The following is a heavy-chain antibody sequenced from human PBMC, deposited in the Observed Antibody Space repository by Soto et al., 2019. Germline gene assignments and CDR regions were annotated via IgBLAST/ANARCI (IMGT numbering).Heavy chain of an antibody. CDR3: ARGRGYCSGGSCLYGIDV. D-gene: IGHD2-15*01. J-gene: IGHJ6*02. CDR2: INSDGSST. CDR1: GFTFSSYW. V-gene: IGHV3-74*01. Sequence: PGGSLRLSCAASGFTFSSYWMHWVRQAPGKGLVWVSRINSDGSSTSYADSVKGRFTISRDNAKNTLYLQMNSLRAEDTAVYYCARGRGYCSGGSCLYGIDVWGQGTMVTVSS.